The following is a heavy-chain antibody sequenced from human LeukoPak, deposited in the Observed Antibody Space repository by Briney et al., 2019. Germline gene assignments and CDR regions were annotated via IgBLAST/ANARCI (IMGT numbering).Heavy chain of an antibody. D-gene: IGHD1-26*01. CDR1: GFTFSSYA. CDR2: ISGSGGST. V-gene: IGHV3-23*01. J-gene: IGHJ4*02. CDR3: AKAISVGATTDAAD. Sequence: TGGSLRLSCAASGFTFSSYAMSWVRQAPGKGLEWVSAISGSGGSTYYADSVKGRFTISRDNSKNTLYLQMNSLRAEDTAVYYCAKAISVGATTDAADWGQGTLVTVSS.